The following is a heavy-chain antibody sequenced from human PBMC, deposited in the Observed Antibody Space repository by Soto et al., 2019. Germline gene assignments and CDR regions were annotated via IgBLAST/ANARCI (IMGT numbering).Heavy chain of an antibody. Sequence: ASVKVSCKASGYTFTLYYIHWVRQTPGQGLEWMGIINPSGGSTTYAQKFQGRVTMTGDTSTNTVYMELSSLTSEDTAVYYCARPPGGAGGMGCAPGGQGPRATVS. J-gene: IGHJ5*02. V-gene: IGHV1-46*01. D-gene: IGHD1-26*01. CDR2: INPSGGST. CDR1: GYTFTLYY. CDR3: ARPPGGAGGMGCAP.